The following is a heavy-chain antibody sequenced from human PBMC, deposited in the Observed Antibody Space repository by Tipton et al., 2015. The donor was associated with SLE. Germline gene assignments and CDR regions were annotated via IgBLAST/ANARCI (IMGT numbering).Heavy chain of an antibody. CDR1: GFTFSSHG. V-gene: IGHV3-7*03. Sequence: SLRLSCAASGFTFSSHGMHWVRQAPGRGLEWVANIREDGTEKSYMDSVKGRFTISRDNAKNSLYLEMNNLRAEDTAVYYCARDFTVTFNRGAFYFDSWGQGTLVTVSS. D-gene: IGHD4-11*01. CDR2: IREDGTEK. J-gene: IGHJ4*02. CDR3: ARDFTVTFNRGAFYFDS.